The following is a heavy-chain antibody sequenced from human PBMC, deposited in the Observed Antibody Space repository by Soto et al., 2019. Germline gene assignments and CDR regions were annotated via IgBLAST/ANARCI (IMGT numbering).Heavy chain of an antibody. J-gene: IGHJ4*02. Sequence: EVFLSESGGGVTQPGGSLRLSCAAPGIKFRDSAMSWVRQAPGKGLELVSSISNNGDATYYADSVKGRFHISRDNSEKTVFLEMNSLIVEDTAVYFCAQLALWFGEFGRGYWGQGALGNVSS. CDR3: AQLALWFGEFGRGY. V-gene: IGHV3-23*01. CDR1: GIKFRDSA. CDR2: ISNNGDAT. D-gene: IGHD3-10*01.